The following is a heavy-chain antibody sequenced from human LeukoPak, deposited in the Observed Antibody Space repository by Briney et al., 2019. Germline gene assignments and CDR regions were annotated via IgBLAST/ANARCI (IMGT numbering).Heavy chain of an antibody. Sequence: GGSLRLSCAASGFTFSTYAMSWVRQAPGKGLEWISTISGSGDSTSYADSVKGRFTISRDNAKNTLFLQMNSLRAEDTAVYYCVRGGSYSNDAFDIWGQGTMVTVSS. V-gene: IGHV3-23*01. CDR2: ISGSGDST. D-gene: IGHD1-26*01. CDR3: VRGGSYSNDAFDI. CDR1: GFTFSTYA. J-gene: IGHJ3*02.